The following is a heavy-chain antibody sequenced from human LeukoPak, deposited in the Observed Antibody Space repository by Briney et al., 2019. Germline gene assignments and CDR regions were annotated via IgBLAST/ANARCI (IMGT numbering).Heavy chain of an antibody. J-gene: IGHJ4*02. CDR2: VSYDGSNK. CDR3: ARTLTFDY. CDR1: GFTFSSDA. V-gene: IGHV3-30-3*01. Sequence: PGRSLRLSCAASGFTFSSDAMHWVRQAPGKGLEWVAVVSYDGSNKHYADSVRGRFTISRDNSKNTLFLQMNSLRAEDTAVYYCARTLTFDYWGQGTLVTVSS. D-gene: IGHD3-9*01.